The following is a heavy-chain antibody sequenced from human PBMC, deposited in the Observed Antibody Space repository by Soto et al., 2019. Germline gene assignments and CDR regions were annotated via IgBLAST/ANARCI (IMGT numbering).Heavy chain of an antibody. CDR2: IYYSGST. CDR3: ARGFYDILTGYYLRDNDAFDI. V-gene: IGHV4-31*03. CDR1: GGSISRGGYY. J-gene: IGHJ3*02. Sequence: SETLSLTCTVSGGSISRGGYYWSWIRQHPGKGLEWIGYIYYSGSTYYNPSLKSRVTISVDTSKNQFSLKLSSVTAADTAVYYCARGFYDILTGYYLRDNDAFDIWGQGTMVTVSS. D-gene: IGHD3-9*01.